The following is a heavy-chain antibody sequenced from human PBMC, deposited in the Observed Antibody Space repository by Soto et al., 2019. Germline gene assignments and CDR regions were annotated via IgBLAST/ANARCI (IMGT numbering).Heavy chain of an antibody. V-gene: IGHV4-59*08. CDR3: ARLSWHDTLTGYYTL. CDR2: IYYSGST. Sequence: PSEPLSLTCTVSGGSISSYYWSWIRQPPGKGLEWIGYIYYSGSTNYNPSLKSRVTISVDTSKNQFSLKLNSVTAADTAVYYCARLSWHDTLTGYYTLWGQGTLLTVS. J-gene: IGHJ4*02. D-gene: IGHD3-9*01. CDR1: GGSISSYY.